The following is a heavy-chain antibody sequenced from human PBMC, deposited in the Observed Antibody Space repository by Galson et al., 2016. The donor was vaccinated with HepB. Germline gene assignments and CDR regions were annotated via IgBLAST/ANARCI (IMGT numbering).Heavy chain of an antibody. J-gene: IGHJ5*02. V-gene: IGHV4-4*02. Sequence: SEILSLTCAVSGVSITSPNWCTWVRQPPGKGLEWIGEVFHSGSTYYNPSLKSRVTMSVDKSKNHFSLKLTSVTAADTAVYYCAISTAAVPASINWFDPWGQGTLVTVSS. CDR2: VFHSGST. CDR1: GVSITSPNW. D-gene: IGHD2-2*01. CDR3: AISTAAVPASINWFDP.